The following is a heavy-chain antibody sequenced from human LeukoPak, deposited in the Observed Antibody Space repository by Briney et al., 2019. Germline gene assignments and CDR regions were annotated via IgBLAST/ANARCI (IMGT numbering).Heavy chain of an antibody. CDR3: VRAAHDSSGYLQYYFDY. CDR2: INTNTGNP. Sequence: ASVKVSCKTSEYSFTSYAMNWVRQAPGQGLEWMGWINTNTGNPTYAQGFTGRFVFSLDTSVSTAYLQISSLKAEDTAVYYCVRAAHDSSGYLQYYFDYWGQGTLVTVSS. V-gene: IGHV7-4-1*02. J-gene: IGHJ4*02. D-gene: IGHD3-22*01. CDR1: EYSFTSYA.